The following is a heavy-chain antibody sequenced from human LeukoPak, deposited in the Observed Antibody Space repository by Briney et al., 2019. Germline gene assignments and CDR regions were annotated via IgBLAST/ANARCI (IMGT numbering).Heavy chain of an antibody. CDR3: AREDPTTVVTNDAFDI. D-gene: IGHD4-23*01. CDR2: ISSSGSTI. Sequence: GGSLRLSCVASGFTFSSYALTWVRQAPGKGLEWASYISSSGSTIYYADSVKGRFTISRDNAKNSLYLQMNSLRAEDTAVYYCAREDPTTVVTNDAFDIWGQGTMVTVSS. V-gene: IGHV3-48*04. J-gene: IGHJ3*02. CDR1: GFTFSSYA.